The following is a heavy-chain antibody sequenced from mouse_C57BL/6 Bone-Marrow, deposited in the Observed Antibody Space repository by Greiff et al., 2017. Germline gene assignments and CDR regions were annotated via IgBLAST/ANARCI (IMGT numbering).Heavy chain of an antibody. J-gene: IGHJ1*03. D-gene: IGHD1-1*01. V-gene: IGHV1-81*01. Sequence: VQLQQSGAELARPGASVKLSCKASGYTFTSYGISWVKQRPGQGLEWIGEIYPRSGNTYYNEKFKGKATLTADKSSSTAYMELRSLTSEDSAVYFCARGGTVVAPYWYFDVWGTGTTVTVSS. CDR2: IYPRSGNT. CDR3: ARGGTVVAPYWYFDV. CDR1: GYTFTSYG.